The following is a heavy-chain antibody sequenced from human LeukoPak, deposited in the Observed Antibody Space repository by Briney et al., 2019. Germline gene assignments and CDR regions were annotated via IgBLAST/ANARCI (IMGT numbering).Heavy chain of an antibody. J-gene: IGHJ4*02. Sequence: PGGSLRLSCAASGFTFSRYAMSWVRQAAGKGVEWVSCISRTSVRTYYADSVTARFTISRDNSNTTLYLEMNRLRAEDTAVYNCAKGSPAAGTPFDSWGQGTLVTVSS. D-gene: IGHD1-14*01. CDR3: AKGSPAAGTPFDS. CDR1: GFTFSRYA. CDR2: ISRTSVRT. V-gene: IGHV3-23*01.